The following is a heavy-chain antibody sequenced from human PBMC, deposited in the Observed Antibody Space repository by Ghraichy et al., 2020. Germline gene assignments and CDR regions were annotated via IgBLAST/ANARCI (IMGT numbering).Heavy chain of an antibody. J-gene: IGHJ2*01. CDR2: IKPDVSER. CDR3: ARRVAVAGTWIWYLDL. CDR1: GFTFSNYW. Sequence: GGSLRLSCATSGFTFSNYWMSWVRQAPGKGLEWVANIKPDVSERYYLDSVKGRFTISRDNANNSLYLQMHSLRAEDTAVYYCARRVAVAGTWIWYLDLWGRGPLVSVSS. V-gene: IGHV3-7*03. D-gene: IGHD6-19*01.